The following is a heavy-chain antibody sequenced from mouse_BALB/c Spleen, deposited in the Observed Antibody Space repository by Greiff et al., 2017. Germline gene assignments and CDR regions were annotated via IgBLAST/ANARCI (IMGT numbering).Heavy chain of an antibody. CDR2: IWAGGST. D-gene: IGHD1-2*01. Sequence: VKLVESGPGLVAPSQSLSITCTVSGFSLTSYGVHWVRQPPGKGLEWLGVIWAGGSTNYNSALMSRLSISKDNSKSQVFLKMNSLQTDDTAMYYCARDRSFLTTATDAMDYWGQGTSVTVSS. CDR1: GFSLTSYG. V-gene: IGHV2-9*02. CDR3: ARDRSFLTTATDAMDY. J-gene: IGHJ4*01.